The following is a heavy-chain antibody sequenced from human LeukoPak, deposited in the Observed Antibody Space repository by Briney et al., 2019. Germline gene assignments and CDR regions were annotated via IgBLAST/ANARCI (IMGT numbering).Heavy chain of an antibody. V-gene: IGHV5-51*01. J-gene: IGHJ4*02. D-gene: IGHD2-21*02. CDR2: IYPDDSDT. CDR1: GYSFTNYW. Sequence: GESLKISCKGSGYSFTNYWIGWVRQMPGKGLECMGIIYPDDSDTRYGPSFQGQVTISADKSIRTAYLQWSSLKASDTAMYYCARPLSGDKWAYYFDYWGQGTLVTVSS. CDR3: ARPLSGDKWAYYFDY.